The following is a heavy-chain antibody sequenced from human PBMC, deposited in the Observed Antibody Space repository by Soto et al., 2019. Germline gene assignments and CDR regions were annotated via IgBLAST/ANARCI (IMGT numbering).Heavy chain of an antibody. V-gene: IGHV1-24*01. CDR2: FDPEDGET. Sequence: ASVKVSCKASGYTFTSYGISWVRQAPGKGLEWMGGFDPEDGETIYAQKFQGRVTMTEDTSTDTAYMELSSLRSEDTAVYYCATVWATMVRGVIIPPGFDYWGQGTLVTVSS. CDR3: ATVWATMVRGVIIPPGFDY. D-gene: IGHD3-10*01. J-gene: IGHJ4*02. CDR1: GYTFTSYG.